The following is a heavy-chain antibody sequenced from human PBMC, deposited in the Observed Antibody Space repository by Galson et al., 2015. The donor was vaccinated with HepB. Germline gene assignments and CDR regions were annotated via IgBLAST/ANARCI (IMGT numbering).Heavy chain of an antibody. Sequence: SVKVSCKASGYIFTAYYIHWVRQAPGQGLEWLGWINPNSGGTNFAQRFEGRVTLTRDTSISTAYMELSTLRSDDTALYYCATARGYSGTLGAIDHWGQGTLVTVSS. CDR2: INPNSGGT. V-gene: IGHV1-2*02. CDR3: ATARGYSGTLGAIDH. CDR1: GYIFTAYY. J-gene: IGHJ4*02. D-gene: IGHD5-12*01.